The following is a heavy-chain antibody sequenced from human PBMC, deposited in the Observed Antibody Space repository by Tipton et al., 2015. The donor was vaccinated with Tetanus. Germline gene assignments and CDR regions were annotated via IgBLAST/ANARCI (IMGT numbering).Heavy chain of an antibody. CDR2: IYQTDST. CDR1: GGLITTGGYS. D-gene: IGHD1-26*01. Sequence: TLSLTCAVSGGLITTGGYSWGWIRQTPGQGLEWIGYIYQTDSTYYNPSLRSRLTISISRSKNQFSLKLTSVTAADTAVYYCARGLPREPFYFDYWGQGKQVTVSS. CDR3: ARGLPREPFYFDY. V-gene: IGHV4-30-2*01. J-gene: IGHJ4*02.